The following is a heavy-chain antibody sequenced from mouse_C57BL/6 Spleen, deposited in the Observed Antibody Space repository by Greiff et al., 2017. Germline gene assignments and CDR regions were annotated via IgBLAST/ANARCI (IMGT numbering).Heavy chain of an antibody. D-gene: IGHD2-3*01. CDR3: AMSDGYYLGYFDY. V-gene: IGHV1-9*01. CDR1: GYTFNGSW. Sequence: VQLKQSGAELMKPGASVTLSCKATGYTFNGSWIEWVKQRPGHGLEWIGEILPGSGSTNNNAKFKGKVTFTADTSSNTAYMQLSSLTTEDSAIYNCAMSDGYYLGYFDYWGQGTTLTVSS. CDR2: ILPGSGST. J-gene: IGHJ2*01.